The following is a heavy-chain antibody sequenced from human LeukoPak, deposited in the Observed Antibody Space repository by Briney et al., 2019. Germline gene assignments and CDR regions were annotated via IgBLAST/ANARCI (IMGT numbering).Heavy chain of an antibody. V-gene: IGHV3-9*01. CDR3: AKTESPDYGDYVGGYFQH. CDR1: GFTFDDYA. CDR2: ISWNSGSI. Sequence: GGSLRLSCAASGFTFDDYAMHWVRQAPGKGLEWVSGISWNSGSIGYADSVKGRFTISRDNAKNSLYLQMNSLRAEDTALYYCAKTESPDYGDYVGGYFQHWGQGTLVTVSS. D-gene: IGHD4-17*01. J-gene: IGHJ1*01.